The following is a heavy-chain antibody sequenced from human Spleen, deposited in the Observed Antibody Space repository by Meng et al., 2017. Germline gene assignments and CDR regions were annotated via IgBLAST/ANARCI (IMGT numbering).Heavy chain of an antibody. CDR3: ASAASDTGGLDY. Sequence: SETLSLTCTVSGYSISSGYYWGWIRQSPGKGLELIGSIHHSGSTYYNPSLKSRVTISGDTSKNQFSLKLSSMTAADTAVYYCASAASDTGGLDYWGQGTLVTVSS. D-gene: IGHD6-13*01. V-gene: IGHV4-38-2*02. CDR1: GYSISSGYY. CDR2: IHHSGST. J-gene: IGHJ4*02.